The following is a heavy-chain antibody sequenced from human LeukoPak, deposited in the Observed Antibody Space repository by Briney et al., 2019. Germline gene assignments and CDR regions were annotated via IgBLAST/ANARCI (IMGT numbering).Heavy chain of an antibody. CDR1: GYTFSGYY. J-gene: IGHJ4*02. V-gene: IGHV1-2*02. CDR2: INPNIGGA. D-gene: IGHD1-26*01. Sequence: ASVKVSCKASGYTFSGYYIQWVRQAPGQGLEWMGWINPNIGGANYAQKFQGRVTMTRDTSINTPYMELTRLRVNDTAVYFCARDPDLSWDTRGFVYWGKGTLVTVSS. CDR3: ARDPDLSWDTRGFVY.